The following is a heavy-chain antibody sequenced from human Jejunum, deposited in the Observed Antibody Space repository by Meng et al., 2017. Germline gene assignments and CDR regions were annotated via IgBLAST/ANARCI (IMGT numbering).Heavy chain of an antibody. CDR3: AIRFVRGHPLDN. Sequence: GESLKISCKASGYTFTSYDINWVRLATGQGLEWMGWMNPNSGNTGYAQKFQGRVTLTRNTSISTAYMELNSLRSEDTAVYYCAIRFVRGHPLDNWGQGTPVTVSS. J-gene: IGHJ4*02. D-gene: IGHD3-10*01. V-gene: IGHV1-8*01. CDR1: GYTFTSYD. CDR2: MNPNSGNT.